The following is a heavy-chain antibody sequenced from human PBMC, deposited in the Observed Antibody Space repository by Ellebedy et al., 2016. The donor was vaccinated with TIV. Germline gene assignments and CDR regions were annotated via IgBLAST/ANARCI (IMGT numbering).Heavy chain of an antibody. D-gene: IGHD3-22*01. J-gene: IGHJ4*02. CDR3: AREAISYARSGYYFDY. Sequence: PGGSLRLSCAASGFTFSNYCMSWVRQAPGKGLEWVANIKQDGGEKNYVDSVKGRFTISRDNAKSSLYLQMNSLRAEDTAVYYCAREAISYARSGYYFDYWGQGTLVTVSS. CDR2: IKQDGGEK. V-gene: IGHV3-7*01. CDR1: GFTFSNYC.